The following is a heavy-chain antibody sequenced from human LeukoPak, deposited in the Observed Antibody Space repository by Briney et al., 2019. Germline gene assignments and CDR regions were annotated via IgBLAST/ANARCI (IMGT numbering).Heavy chain of an antibody. V-gene: IGHV3-72*01. CDR2: IRNRANSYTT. J-gene: IGHJ4*02. Sequence: QPGGSLRLSCAASGFTFSSYGMHWVRQAPGKGLEWVGRIRNRANSYTTEYAASVKGRFTISRDDSKNSLYLQMKSLKTEDTAVYYCCRSVASGMGVMAYWGQGTQVTVSP. D-gene: IGHD3-16*01. CDR1: GFTFSSYG. CDR3: CRSVASGMGVMAY.